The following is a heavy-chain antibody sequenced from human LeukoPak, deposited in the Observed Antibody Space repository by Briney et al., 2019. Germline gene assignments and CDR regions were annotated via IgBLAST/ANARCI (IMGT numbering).Heavy chain of an antibody. J-gene: IGHJ4*02. CDR3: ARSSGYYSNPDY. Sequence: RASVKVSCKASGGTFSSYAISWVRQAPGQGLEWMGGIIPIFGTANYAQKFQGRVTITADESTSTAYMELSGLRSEDTAVYYCARSSGYYSNPDYWGQGTLVTVSS. CDR1: GGTFSSYA. CDR2: IIPIFGTA. D-gene: IGHD3-22*01. V-gene: IGHV1-69*13.